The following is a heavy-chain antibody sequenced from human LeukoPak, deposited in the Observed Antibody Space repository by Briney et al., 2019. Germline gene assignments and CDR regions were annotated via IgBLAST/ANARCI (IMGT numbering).Heavy chain of an antibody. D-gene: IGHD4-23*01. CDR3: ARHGLEGCVRGKCYRSFHYYGMDV. V-gene: IGHV5-51*01. CDR1: GYNFPDYW. Sequence: GESLKISCQGSGYNFPDYWIGWVRQMPGKGLEWFGIIFPGDSPADSHTAYSPSFQGQVTMSVDRSLGTAYLQWSSLKASDTAMYYCARHGLEGCVRGKCYRSFHYYGMDVWGQGTTVIVSS. CDR2: IFPGDSPADSHT. J-gene: IGHJ6*02.